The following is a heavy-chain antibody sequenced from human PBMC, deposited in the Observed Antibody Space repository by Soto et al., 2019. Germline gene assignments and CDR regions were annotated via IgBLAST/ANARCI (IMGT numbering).Heavy chain of an antibody. CDR2: IKQDGSEK. V-gene: IGHV3-7*01. J-gene: IGHJ4*02. CDR1: GFTFSSYW. CDR3: ARDSSRGYDFWSGYFAAFDY. D-gene: IGHD3-3*01. Sequence: EVQLVESGGGLVQPGGSLRLSCAASGFTFSSYWMSWVRQAPGKGLEWVANIKQDGSEKYYVDTVKGRFTISRDNAKNSLYLQMNCLRAEDTAVYYCARDSSRGYDFWSGYFAAFDYWGQGTLVTVSS.